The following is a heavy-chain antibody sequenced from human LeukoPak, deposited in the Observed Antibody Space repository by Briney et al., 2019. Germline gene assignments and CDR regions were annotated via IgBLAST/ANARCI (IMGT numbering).Heavy chain of an antibody. CDR1: GFTFSSYA. Sequence: PGGSLGLSCAASGFTFSSYAMHWVRQAPGKGLEYVSAISSNGGSTYYANSVKGRFTISRDNSKNTLYLQMGSLRAEDMAVYYCARDSVVGATGGYYYYMDVWGKGTTVTVSS. CDR3: ARDSVVGATGGYYYYMDV. V-gene: IGHV3-64*01. CDR2: ISSNGGST. D-gene: IGHD1-26*01. J-gene: IGHJ6*03.